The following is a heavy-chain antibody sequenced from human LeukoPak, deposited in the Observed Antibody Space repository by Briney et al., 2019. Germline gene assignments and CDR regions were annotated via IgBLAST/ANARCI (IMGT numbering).Heavy chain of an antibody. Sequence: SQTLSLTCAISGDSVPSNSAAWNWIRQSPSRGLEWLGRTYYRSKWYNDYAVSVKSRITINPDTSKNQFSLQLNSVTPEDTAVYYCARGGIGYCSSTTCYFDYWGQGTLVTVSS. CDR1: GDSVPSNSAA. V-gene: IGHV6-1*01. D-gene: IGHD2-2*03. CDR2: TYYRSKWYN. J-gene: IGHJ4*02. CDR3: ARGGIGYCSSTTCYFDY.